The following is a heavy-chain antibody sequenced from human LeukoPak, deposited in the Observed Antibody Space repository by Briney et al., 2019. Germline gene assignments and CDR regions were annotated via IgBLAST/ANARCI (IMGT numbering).Heavy chain of an antibody. D-gene: IGHD2-2*01. J-gene: IGHJ3*02. CDR3: VRYIVVPTAIYAFDI. Sequence: GGSLRLSCAASGFTFSSYWMHWVRQAPGKGLVWVSRINSDGSSTSYADSVKGRFTISKDNAKNTLYLQMNSLRAEDTAVYYCVRYIVVPTAIYAFDIWGQGTMVTVSS. V-gene: IGHV3-74*01. CDR1: GFTFSSYW. CDR2: INSDGSST.